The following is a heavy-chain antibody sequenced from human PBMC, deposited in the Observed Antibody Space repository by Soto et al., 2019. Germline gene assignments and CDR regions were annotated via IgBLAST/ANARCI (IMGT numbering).Heavy chain of an antibody. CDR3: ARDLGAAAGNYLQH. Sequence: PGESLKISCKTSGYSFRSYWIGWVRQMPGKGLEWMAIIYPGDSNTRYSPSFQGRFTISRDNSKNTLYLQMNSLRAEDTAVYYCARDLGAAAGNYLQHWGQGTLVTVSS. V-gene: IGHV5-51*01. CDR1: GYSFRSYW. J-gene: IGHJ1*01. D-gene: IGHD6-13*01. CDR2: IYPGDSNT.